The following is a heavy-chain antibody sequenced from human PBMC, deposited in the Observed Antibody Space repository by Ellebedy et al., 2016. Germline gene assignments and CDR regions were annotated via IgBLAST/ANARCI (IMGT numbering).Heavy chain of an antibody. Sequence: ASVKVSXKASGYTFTGYYMHWVRQAPGQGLEWMGWINPNSGGTNYAQKFQGRVTMTRDTSISTAYMELSRLRSGDTAVYYCAREVVVGAKEDYWGQGTLVTVSS. CDR2: INPNSGGT. CDR3: AREVVVGAKEDY. D-gene: IGHD1-26*01. V-gene: IGHV1-2*02. CDR1: GYTFTGYY. J-gene: IGHJ4*02.